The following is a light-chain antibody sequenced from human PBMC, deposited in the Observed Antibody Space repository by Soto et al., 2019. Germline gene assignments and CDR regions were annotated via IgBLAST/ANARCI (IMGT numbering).Light chain of an antibody. J-gene: IGLJ2*01. CDR3: CSYAGSSTYVV. CDR2: VGS. CDR1: SSDVGSYNL. Sequence: QSVLTQPASVSGSPGQSITISCTGTSSDVGSYNLVSWYQQHPGKAPKLMIYVGSKRPSGVSNRFSGSKSGNTASLTISGLQAEDEADYYCCSYAGSSTYVVFGGGTKLTVL. V-gene: IGLV2-23*01.